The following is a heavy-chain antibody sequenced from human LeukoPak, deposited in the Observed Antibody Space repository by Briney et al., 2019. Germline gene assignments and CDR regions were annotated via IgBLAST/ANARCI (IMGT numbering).Heavy chain of an antibody. Sequence: GSLRLSCATSGFIFSGYYMSWIRQAPGKGLDWVSYISGSGNDISYADSVKGRFTISRDNAKGSLYLQMNSLRAADTAVYYCGTHAGRTGSDDWGQGTLVTVSS. CDR1: GFIFSGYY. J-gene: IGHJ4*02. CDR2: ISGSGNDI. CDR3: GTHAGRTGSDD. D-gene: IGHD3/OR15-3a*01. V-gene: IGHV3-11*01.